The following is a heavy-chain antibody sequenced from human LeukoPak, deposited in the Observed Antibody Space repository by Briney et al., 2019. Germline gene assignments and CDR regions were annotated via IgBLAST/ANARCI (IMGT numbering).Heavy chain of an antibody. D-gene: IGHD6-19*01. CDR1: GGSISSYY. CDR2: IYYSGST. CDR3: ARLSAVAGIEDAFDI. Sequence: SETLSLTCTVSGGSISSYYWSWIRQPPGKGLEWIGYIYYSGSTNYNPSLKSRVTISVDTSKNQFSLKLSSVTAADTAVYYCARLSAVAGIEDAFDIWGQGTMVTVSS. V-gene: IGHV4-59*08. J-gene: IGHJ3*02.